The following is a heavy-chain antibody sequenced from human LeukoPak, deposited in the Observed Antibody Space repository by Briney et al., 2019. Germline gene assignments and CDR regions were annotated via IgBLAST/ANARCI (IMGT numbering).Heavy chain of an antibody. CDR2: INAGNGNT. V-gene: IGHV1-3*01. CDR3: ARVNSGWYSLVIDY. Sequence: GASVKVSCKASGYTFTSYAMHWVRQAPGQRLEWMGWINAGNGNTKYSQKFRGRVTITRDTSASTAYMELSSLRSEDTAVYYCARVNSGWYSLVIDYWGQGTLVTVSS. J-gene: IGHJ4*02. CDR1: GYTFTSYA. D-gene: IGHD6-19*01.